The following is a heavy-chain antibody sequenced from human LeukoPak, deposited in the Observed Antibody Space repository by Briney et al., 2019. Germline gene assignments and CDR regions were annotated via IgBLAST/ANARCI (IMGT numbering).Heavy chain of an antibody. CDR3: ARSHSGYSFDS. J-gene: IGHJ4*02. CDR2: ISDSTTHT. D-gene: IGHD5-18*01. CDR1: GFTFSDYY. Sequence: GGSLRLSRAASGFTFSDYYMSWIRQAPGKGLEWVSYISDSTTHTNYADSVKRRFTISRDNAKNSLYLQMDSLRTEDTAVYYCARSHSGYSFDSWGQGTLVTVSS. V-gene: IGHV3-11*03.